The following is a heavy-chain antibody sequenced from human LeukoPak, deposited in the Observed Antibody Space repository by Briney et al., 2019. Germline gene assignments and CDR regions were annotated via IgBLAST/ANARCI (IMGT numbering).Heavy chain of an antibody. CDR3: TRVVLSISDKRYYFDY. V-gene: IGHV1-69*13. CDR1: GGTFSNYA. D-gene: IGHD1-14*01. Sequence: ASVKVSCKASGGTFSNYAISWVRQAPGQGLEWMGGIIPIFGTANYAQTFQGRVTITADESTSTAYMELSSLRSEDTAVYYCTRVVLSISDKRYYFDYWGQGTLVTVSS. CDR2: IIPIFGTA. J-gene: IGHJ4*02.